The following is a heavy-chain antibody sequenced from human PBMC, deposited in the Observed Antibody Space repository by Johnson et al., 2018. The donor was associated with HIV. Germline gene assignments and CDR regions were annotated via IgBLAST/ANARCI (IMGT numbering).Heavy chain of an antibody. D-gene: IGHD1-26*01. CDR2: IYSGGNT. Sequence: EVQLVESGGGLVQPGGSLRLSCAASGFTVSSNYMNWVRQAPGKGLEWVSVIYSGGNTYYADSVKGRFTISRDNSKNTLYLQMKSLRAEDTAVYYCAKESKWESRTPHAFDIWGQGTMVTVSS. CDR1: GFTVSSNY. CDR3: AKESKWESRTPHAFDI. J-gene: IGHJ3*02. V-gene: IGHV3-66*01.